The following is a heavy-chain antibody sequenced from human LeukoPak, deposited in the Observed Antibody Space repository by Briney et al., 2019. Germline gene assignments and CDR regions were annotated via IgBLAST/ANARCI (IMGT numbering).Heavy chain of an antibody. CDR1: GGSFSGYY. Sequence: PSETLSLTCAVYGGSFSGYYWSWIRQPAVKGLEWIGRIYTSGSTNYNPSLKSRVTMSVDTSKNQFSLKLSSVTAADTAVYYCARDVYQLRWFDPWGQGTLVTASS. CDR2: IYTSGST. V-gene: IGHV4-59*10. D-gene: IGHD2-2*01. CDR3: ARDVYQLRWFDP. J-gene: IGHJ5*02.